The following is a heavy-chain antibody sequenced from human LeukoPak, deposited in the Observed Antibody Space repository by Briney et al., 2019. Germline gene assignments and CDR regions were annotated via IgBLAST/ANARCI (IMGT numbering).Heavy chain of an antibody. J-gene: IGHJ4*02. CDR3: ASQDYGYYFDY. D-gene: IGHD4-17*01. V-gene: IGHV4-34*01. Sequence: SETPSLTCAVYGGSFSGYYWSWIRQPPGKGLEWIGTIYYSETTYYNPSLKSRVTISVDTSKNQFSLKLTSVTAADTAVYYCASQDYGYYFDYWGQGTLVTVSS. CDR2: IYYSETT. CDR1: GGSFSGYY.